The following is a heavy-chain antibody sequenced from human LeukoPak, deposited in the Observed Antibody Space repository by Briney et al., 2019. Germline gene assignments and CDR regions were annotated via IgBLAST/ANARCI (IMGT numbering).Heavy chain of an antibody. CDR1: GGSISSYY. CDR2: IYYSGST. Sequence: SETLSLTCTVSGGSISSYYWSWIRQPPGKGLEWIGYIYYSGSTNYNPSLKSRVTISVDTSKNQFSLKLSSVTAADTAVYYCARAYCGGDCYSGEGTNWFDPWGQGTLVTVSS. CDR3: ARAYCGGDCYSGEGTNWFDP. J-gene: IGHJ5*02. D-gene: IGHD2-21*02. V-gene: IGHV4-59*01.